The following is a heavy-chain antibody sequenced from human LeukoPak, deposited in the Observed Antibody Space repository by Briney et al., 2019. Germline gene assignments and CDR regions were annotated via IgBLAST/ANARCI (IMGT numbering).Heavy chain of an antibody. CDR1: GFTFSSYG. J-gene: IGHJ4*02. Sequence: PGGTLRLSCAASGFTFSSYGMSWVRQAPGKGLEWVSAISGSGGSTYYADSVKGRFTISRDNAKNSLYLQMNSLRAEDTAVYYCARDPTGTADYWGQGTLVTVSS. CDR2: ISGSGGST. V-gene: IGHV3-23*01. CDR3: ARDPTGTADY. D-gene: IGHD1-1*01.